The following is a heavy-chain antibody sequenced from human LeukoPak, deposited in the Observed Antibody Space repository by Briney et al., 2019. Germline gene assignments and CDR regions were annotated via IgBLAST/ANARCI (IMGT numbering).Heavy chain of an antibody. V-gene: IGHV3-15*01. CDR2: IKSKSDGGTI. CDR3: TTRRQDGW. CDR1: GFTFSDAW. Sequence: GGSLRLSCVGSGFTFSDAWMSWVRQAPGKGLEWVGRIKSKSDGGTIDYAAPVRGRFTISRDDSRNTLYLQMNSLKTEDTAVYYCTTRRQDGWWGQGTLVTVS. J-gene: IGHJ4*02. D-gene: IGHD2-15*01.